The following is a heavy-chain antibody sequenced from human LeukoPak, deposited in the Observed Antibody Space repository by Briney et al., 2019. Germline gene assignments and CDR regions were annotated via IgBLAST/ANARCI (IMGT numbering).Heavy chain of an antibody. D-gene: IGHD6-19*01. Sequence: PGGSLRLSCAASGITFSGSGMSWVRQAPGKGLEWVSTISGSGSNTHYADSVKGRFTISRDNSKNTLYLQMNSLRAEDTAVYHCARILDSAWGELGYWGQGTLVPVSS. CDR1: GITFSGSG. CDR3: ARILDSAWGELGY. V-gene: IGHV3-23*01. J-gene: IGHJ4*02. CDR2: ISGSGSNT.